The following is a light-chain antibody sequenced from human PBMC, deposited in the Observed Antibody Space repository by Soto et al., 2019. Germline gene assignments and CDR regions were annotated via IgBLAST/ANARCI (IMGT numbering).Light chain of an antibody. CDR1: SSDVGGYNY. V-gene: IGLV2-14*01. J-gene: IGLJ1*01. CDR2: EVT. CDR3: VSYASTSTLGV. Sequence: QSALTQPASVSGSPGQSITISCTGASSDVGGYNYVSWYQQHPGKAPKLIIYEVTTRPSGISNRFSGSKSGNTASLTISGLLAEDEADYYCVSYASTSTLGVFGTGTKLTVL.